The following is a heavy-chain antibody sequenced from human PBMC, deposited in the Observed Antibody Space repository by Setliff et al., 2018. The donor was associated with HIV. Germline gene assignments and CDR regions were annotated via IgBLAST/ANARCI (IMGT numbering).Heavy chain of an antibody. CDR3: ARDQWGYSYGYYYYYYMDV. Sequence: GGSLRLSCAASGITLSNYAMSWVRQAPGKGLEWVALMYKGGETYYADSVKGRFTISRDNSKNTLYLQMNSLRAEDTAVYYCARDQWGYSYGYYYYYYMDVWGKGTTVTVSS. J-gene: IGHJ6*03. CDR2: MYKGGET. D-gene: IGHD5-18*01. CDR1: GITLSNYA. V-gene: IGHV3-66*02.